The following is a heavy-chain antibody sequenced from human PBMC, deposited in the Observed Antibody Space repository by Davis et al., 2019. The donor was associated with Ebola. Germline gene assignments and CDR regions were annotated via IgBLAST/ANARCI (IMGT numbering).Heavy chain of an antibody. CDR1: GGSISSYY. D-gene: IGHD2-2*01. J-gene: IGHJ5*02. CDR3: ARNQGFYCSSTSCYFGGTRFDL. CDR2: IYYSGST. V-gene: IGHV4-59*01. Sequence: SETLSLTCTVSGGSISSYYWSWIRQPPGKGLEWIGYIYYSGSTNYNPSLKSRVTISVDTSKNQFSLKLSSVTAADTAVYYCARNQGFYCSSTSCYFGGTRFDLWGQGTLVTVSS.